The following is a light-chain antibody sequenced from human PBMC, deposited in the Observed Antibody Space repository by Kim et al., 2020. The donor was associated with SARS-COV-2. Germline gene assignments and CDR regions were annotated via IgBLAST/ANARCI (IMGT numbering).Light chain of an antibody. CDR1: QSVLYSSNNKNY. Sequence: SATINCKSSQSVLYSSNNKNYLAWYQQKPGQPPKLLIYCASTRESGVPDRFSGSGSGTDFTLTISSLQAEDVAVYYCQQYYSTPYTFGQGTKLEI. V-gene: IGKV4-1*01. CDR3: QQYYSTPYT. J-gene: IGKJ2*01. CDR2: CAS.